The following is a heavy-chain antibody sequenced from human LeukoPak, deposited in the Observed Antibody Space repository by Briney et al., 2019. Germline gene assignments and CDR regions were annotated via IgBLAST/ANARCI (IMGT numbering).Heavy chain of an antibody. V-gene: IGHV3-48*03. CDR2: ISSSGSTI. J-gene: IGHJ5*02. D-gene: IGHD3-10*01. CDR1: GFTFSSYE. Sequence: GGSLRLSCAASGFTFSSYEINWVRQAPGKGLEWVSYISSSGSTIYYADSVKGRFTISRDNAKNSLYLQMNSLRAEDTVVYYCARTTRGAFDPWGQGTLVTVSS. CDR3: ARTTRGAFDP.